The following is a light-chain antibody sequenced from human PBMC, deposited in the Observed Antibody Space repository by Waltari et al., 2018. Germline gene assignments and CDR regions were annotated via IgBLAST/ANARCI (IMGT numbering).Light chain of an antibody. V-gene: IGLV4-69*01. CDR1: SRHSRTA. Sequence: QLVLTQSPSASASLGASVKFTCTLSSRHSRTAIPSHQQQAEKGPRFLKKVNSDGSHRKGDGVPDRFSGSSSGAERYLTISSLQSEDEADYYCQTGGHGNWVFGGGTKLTVL. CDR3: QTGGHGNWV. CDR2: VNSDGSH. J-gene: IGLJ3*02.